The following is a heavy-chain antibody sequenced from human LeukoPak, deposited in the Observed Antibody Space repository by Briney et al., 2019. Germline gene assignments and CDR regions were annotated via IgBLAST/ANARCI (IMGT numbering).Heavy chain of an antibody. CDR1: GYTFSSYA. V-gene: IGHV3-30-3*01. CDR2: ISYDGSNK. Sequence: SCKASGYTFSSYAMHWVRQAPGKGLEWVAVISYDGSNKYYADSVKGRFTISRDNSKNTLYLQMNSLRAEDTAVYYCARDWLLRFDYWGQGTLVTVSS. CDR3: ARDWLLRFDY. D-gene: IGHD3-22*01. J-gene: IGHJ4*02.